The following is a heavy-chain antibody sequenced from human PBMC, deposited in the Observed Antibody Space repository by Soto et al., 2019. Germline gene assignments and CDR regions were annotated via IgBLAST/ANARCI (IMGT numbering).Heavy chain of an antibody. CDR1: GGSTSGSSYY. CDR3: VGVTVTRPLFDF. Sequence: SETLSLTCIVSGGSTSGSSYYWCWIRQAPGKGLEWIGTISYSGNTFYNPSLRSRLTVSGDTSKNQFSLHLSSVTAADTALYYCVGVTVTRPLFDFWGQGTLVTVSS. D-gene: IGHD2-21*02. CDR2: ISYSGNT. V-gene: IGHV4-39*01. J-gene: IGHJ4*02.